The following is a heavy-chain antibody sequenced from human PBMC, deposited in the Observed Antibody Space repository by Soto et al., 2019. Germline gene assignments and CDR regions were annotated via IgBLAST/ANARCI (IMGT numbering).Heavy chain of an antibody. J-gene: IGHJ4*02. CDR2: FDPEDGET. CDR1: GYTLTELS. Sequence: ASVKVSCKVSGYTLTELSMHWVRQAPGKGLEWMGGFDPEDGETIYAQKFQCRVTMTEDTSTDTAYMELSSLRSEDTAVYYCATITMVRGVIISFHFDYWGQGTLVTVSS. CDR3: ATITMVRGVIISFHFDY. D-gene: IGHD3-10*01. V-gene: IGHV1-24*01.